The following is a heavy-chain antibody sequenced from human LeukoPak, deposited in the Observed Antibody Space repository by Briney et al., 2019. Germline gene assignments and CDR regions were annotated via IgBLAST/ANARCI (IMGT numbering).Heavy chain of an antibody. D-gene: IGHD2-8*01. CDR1: GFTFSNYW. CDR2: IHQHGNEK. V-gene: IGHV3-7*01. Sequence: GGSLRLSCAASGFTFSNYWMSWVRQAPGKGLEWVASIHQHGNEKYFVDSVRGRFTISRDNAKNSLYLQMSSLRAEDTAVYCCATLNGPLFEYWGQGTLVTVSS. CDR3: ATLNGPLFEY. J-gene: IGHJ4*02.